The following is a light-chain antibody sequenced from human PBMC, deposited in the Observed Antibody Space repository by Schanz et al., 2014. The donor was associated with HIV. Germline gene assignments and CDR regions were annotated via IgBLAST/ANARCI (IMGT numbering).Light chain of an antibody. J-gene: IGKJ1*01. Sequence: DIVMTQSPESLAVSLGERATINCKSSQSVLFSSNNKNYLAWYQQKPGQPPKLVIYWASTRESGVPDRFSGSGSGTDFTLTISSLQAEDVAVYYCQQYYTTPWTFGQGTKVEIK. CDR2: WAS. V-gene: IGKV4-1*01. CDR1: QSVLFSSNNKNY. CDR3: QQYYTTPWT.